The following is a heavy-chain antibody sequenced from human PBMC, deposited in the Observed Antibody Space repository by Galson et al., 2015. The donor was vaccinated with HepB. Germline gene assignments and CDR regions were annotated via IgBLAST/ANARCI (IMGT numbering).Heavy chain of an antibody. CDR3: ARDGIAVAGLLRYYYYGMDV. D-gene: IGHD6-19*01. CDR2: IYYSGST. J-gene: IGHJ6*02. CDR1: GGSISSSSYY. V-gene: IGHV4-39*07. Sequence: ETLSLTCTVSGGSISSSSYYWGWIRQPPGKGLEWIGSIYYSGSTYYNPSLKSRVTISVDTSKNQFSLKLSSVTAADTAVYYCARDGIAVAGLLRYYYYGMDVWGQGTTVTVSS.